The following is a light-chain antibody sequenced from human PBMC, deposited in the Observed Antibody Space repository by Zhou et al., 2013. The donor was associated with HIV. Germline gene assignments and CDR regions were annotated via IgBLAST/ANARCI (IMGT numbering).Light chain of an antibody. CDR2: NAS. CDR1: QSLSSAY. CDR3: QQANSFPLT. Sequence: EIVLTQSPDTLSLSPGEGASVSCRASQSLSSAYLAWHQQKPGQAPRLLIYNASNRATGIPTRFSGTGSGTDFTLTISSLEPEDFATYYCQQANSFPLTFGGGTKVEIK. J-gene: IGKJ4*01. V-gene: IGKV3-11*01.